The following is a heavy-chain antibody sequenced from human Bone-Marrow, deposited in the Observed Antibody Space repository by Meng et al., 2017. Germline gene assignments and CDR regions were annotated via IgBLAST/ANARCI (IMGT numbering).Heavy chain of an antibody. J-gene: IGHJ5*02. V-gene: IGHV1-2*06. CDR3: ARVSVRGVIRWFDP. CDR2: INPNSGGT. Sequence: QVQMVCVGAEVKKPGALVKVSCKASGYTFTGYYMHWVRQAPGQGLEWMGRINPNSGGTNYAQKFQGRVTMTRDTSISTAYMELSRLRSDDTAVYYCARVSVRGVIRWFDPWGQGTLVTVSS. CDR1: GYTFTGYY. D-gene: IGHD3-10*01.